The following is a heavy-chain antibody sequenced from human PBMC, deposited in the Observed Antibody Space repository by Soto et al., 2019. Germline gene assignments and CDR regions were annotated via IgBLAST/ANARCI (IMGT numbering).Heavy chain of an antibody. CDR1: GGSISSSSYY. V-gene: IGHV4-39*01. CDR2: IYYSGST. Sequence: SETLSLTCTVSGGSISSSSYYWGWIRQPPGKGLEWIGSIYYSGSTYHNPSLKSRVTISVDTSKNQFSLKLSSVTAADTAVYYCARQNYDILTGYYRPYYWGQGTLVNVAS. CDR3: ARQNYDILTGYYRPYY. D-gene: IGHD3-9*01. J-gene: IGHJ4*02.